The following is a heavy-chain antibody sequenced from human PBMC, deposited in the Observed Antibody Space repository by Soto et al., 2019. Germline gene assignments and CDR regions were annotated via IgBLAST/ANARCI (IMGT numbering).Heavy chain of an antibody. CDR3: ARDGSVAARSNSVFDY. CDR2: IYYSGST. Sequence: SETLSLTCTVSGGSSISGDYYWSWIRQPPGKGLEWIGYIYYSGSTYYNPSLKSRVTISVDTSKNQFSLKLSSVTAADTAVYYCARDGSVAARSNSVFDYWGQGTLVTVSS. V-gene: IGHV4-30-4*01. CDR1: GGSSISGDYY. D-gene: IGHD6-6*01. J-gene: IGHJ4*02.